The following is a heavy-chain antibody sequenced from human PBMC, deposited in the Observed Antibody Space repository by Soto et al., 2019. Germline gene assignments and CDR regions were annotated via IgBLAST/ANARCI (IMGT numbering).Heavy chain of an antibody. CDR1: GFTFSSYA. V-gene: IGHV3-23*01. CDR2: ISGSGGST. J-gene: IGHJ4*02. Sequence: EVQLLESGGGLVQPGGSLRLSCTASGFTFSSYAMSWVRQAPGKGLEWVSAISGSGGSTYYADSVKGRFTISRDNSKNTLYLQMNSLRAEDTAVYYCAKDRAIAVAGTSLEGWGQGTLVTVSS. CDR3: AKDRAIAVAGTSLEG. D-gene: IGHD6-19*01.